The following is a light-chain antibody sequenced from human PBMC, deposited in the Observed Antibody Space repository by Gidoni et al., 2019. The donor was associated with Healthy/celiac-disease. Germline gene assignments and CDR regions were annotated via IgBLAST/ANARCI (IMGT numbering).Light chain of an antibody. CDR2: EVS. CDR3: SSYAGRNVVV. V-gene: IGLV2-8*01. Sequence: HSALTQPPSASGSPGQPVTISCTGTSSDVGGYNYVSWYQQHPGKAPKLMIYEVSKRPSGVPDRFSGSKSGNTASLTVSGLQAEDEADYYCSSYAGRNVVVFGGGTKLTVL. J-gene: IGLJ2*01. CDR1: SSDVGGYNY.